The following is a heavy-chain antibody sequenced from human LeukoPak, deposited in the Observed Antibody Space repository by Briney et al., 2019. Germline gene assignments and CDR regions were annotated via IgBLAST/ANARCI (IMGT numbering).Heavy chain of an antibody. V-gene: IGHV4-59*01. J-gene: IGHJ4*02. CDR2: IYYSGGT. D-gene: IGHD3-10*01. CDR3: ARAWFGEFLWSL. CDR1: GGSISSYY. Sequence: SETLSLTCTVSGGSISSYYWSWSRQPAAKGLVWIMYIYYSGGTNYNPSLKSRVTISVDTSKNQFSLKLSSVTAADTAVYYCARAWFGEFLWSLWGQGTLVTVSS.